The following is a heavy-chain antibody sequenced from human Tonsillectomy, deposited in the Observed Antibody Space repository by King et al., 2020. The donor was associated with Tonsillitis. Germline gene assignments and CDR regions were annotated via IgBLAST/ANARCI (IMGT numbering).Heavy chain of an antibody. CDR2: IYYSGST. Sequence: VQLQESGPGLVKPSETLSLTCTVSGGSISSYYWSWIRQPPGKGLEWIGYIYYSGSTNYNPSLKSRVTISIETSKNQFSLKLSSVTAADTAVYYCARAGDYYDSSGYYGSYYFDYWGQGTLVTVSS. J-gene: IGHJ4*02. V-gene: IGHV4-59*01. CDR3: ARAGDYYDSSGYYGSYYFDY. CDR1: GGSISSYY. D-gene: IGHD3-22*01.